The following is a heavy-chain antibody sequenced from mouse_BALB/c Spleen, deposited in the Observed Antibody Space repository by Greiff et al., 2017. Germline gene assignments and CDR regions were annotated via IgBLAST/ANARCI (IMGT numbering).Heavy chain of an antibody. CDR1: GFTFSSYG. V-gene: IGHV5-6*02. D-gene: IGHD3-3*01. Sequence: DVMLVESGGDLVKPGGSLKLSCAASGFTFSSYGMSWVRQTPDKRLEWVATISSGGSYTYYPDSVKGRFTISRDNAKNTLYLQMSSLKSEDTAMYYCARQGDVGYFDYWGQGTTLTVSS. J-gene: IGHJ2*01. CDR2: ISSGGSYT. CDR3: ARQGDVGYFDY.